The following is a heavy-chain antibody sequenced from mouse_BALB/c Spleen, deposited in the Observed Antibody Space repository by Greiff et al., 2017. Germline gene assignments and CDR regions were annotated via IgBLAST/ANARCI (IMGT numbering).Heavy chain of an antibody. Sequence: VQLQQSGAELAKPGASVKMSCKASGYTFTSYWMHWVKQRPGQGLEWIGYINPSTGYTEYNQKFKDKATLTADKSSSTAYMQLSSLTSEDSAVYYCARFYGYDEVYFDYWGQGTTLTVSS. CDR1: GYTFTSYW. V-gene: IGHV1-7*01. J-gene: IGHJ2*01. CDR2: INPSTGYT. D-gene: IGHD2-2*01. CDR3: ARFYGYDEVYFDY.